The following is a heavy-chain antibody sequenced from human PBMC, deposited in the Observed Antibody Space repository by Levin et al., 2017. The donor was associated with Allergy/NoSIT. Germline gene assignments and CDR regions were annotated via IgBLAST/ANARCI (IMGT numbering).Heavy chain of an antibody. D-gene: IGHD2/OR15-2a*01. CDR1: GFTFNSYA. V-gene: IGHV3-23*01. Sequence: SCAASGFTFNSYAMTWVRQAPGKGLEWVSSLSGNGGNIYYADSVKGRFTISRDNSKNTVYLQMNTLRAEDTAVYYCAKGFYPFDYWGQGTLVTVSS. J-gene: IGHJ4*02. CDR3: AKGFYPFDY. CDR2: LSGNGGNI.